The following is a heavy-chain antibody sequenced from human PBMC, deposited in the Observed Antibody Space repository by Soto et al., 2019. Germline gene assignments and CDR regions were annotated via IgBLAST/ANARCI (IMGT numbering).Heavy chain of an antibody. V-gene: IGHV1-8*01. Sequence: ASVKVSCKASGYTFTSYDIDLVRQATGQGLEWMGWMNPNTGNSGYAQKFQGRVTVTSDTSINTVHMELSSLRSEDTAVYYCARRAETNGWNGFGADKYYFDFWGQGTLVTVSS. CDR1: GYTFTSYD. J-gene: IGHJ4*02. CDR3: ARRAETNGWNGFGADKYYFDF. D-gene: IGHD1-1*01. CDR2: MNPNTGNS.